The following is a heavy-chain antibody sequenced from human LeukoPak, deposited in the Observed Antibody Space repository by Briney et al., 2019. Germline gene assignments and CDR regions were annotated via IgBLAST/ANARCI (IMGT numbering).Heavy chain of an antibody. CDR1: GFTFSSYA. Sequence: GRSLRLSCAASGFTFSSYAMHWVRQAPGKGLEWVAVISYGGSNKYYADSVKGRFTISRDNSKNTLYLQMNSLRAEDTAVYYCARGSLWLQLDYWGQGTLVTVSS. CDR3: ARGSLWLQLDY. D-gene: IGHD5-24*01. V-gene: IGHV3-30-3*01. J-gene: IGHJ4*02. CDR2: ISYGGSNK.